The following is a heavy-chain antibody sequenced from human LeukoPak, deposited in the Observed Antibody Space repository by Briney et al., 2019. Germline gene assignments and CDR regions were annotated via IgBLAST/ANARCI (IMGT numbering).Heavy chain of an antibody. Sequence: ASVKVSCKASGYTFTSYGISWVRQAPGQGLEWMGWISAYNGKTNYAQKLQGRVTMTTDTSTSTAYMELRSLRSDDMAVYYCARVSIVVVPAAKEDRFDPWGQGTLVTVSS. CDR3: ARVSIVVVPAAKEDRFDP. V-gene: IGHV1-18*03. D-gene: IGHD2-2*01. CDR1: GYTFTSYG. CDR2: ISAYNGKT. J-gene: IGHJ5*02.